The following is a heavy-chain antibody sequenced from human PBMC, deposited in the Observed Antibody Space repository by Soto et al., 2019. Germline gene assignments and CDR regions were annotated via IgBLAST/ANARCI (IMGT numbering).Heavy chain of an antibody. Sequence: QITLEESGPTLVTPTQTLTLTCTFSGFSLSTSGVGVGWIRQPPGEALEWLTLIYWDDDKRYSPSLKTRLTITKDTSKNQVVLTMTNMDPVDTATYYCARYYFGSGLYFFDYWGQGTLVTVSS. CDR2: IYWDDDK. J-gene: IGHJ4*02. V-gene: IGHV2-5*02. CDR1: GFSLSTSGVG. D-gene: IGHD3-10*01. CDR3: ARYYFGSGLYFFDY.